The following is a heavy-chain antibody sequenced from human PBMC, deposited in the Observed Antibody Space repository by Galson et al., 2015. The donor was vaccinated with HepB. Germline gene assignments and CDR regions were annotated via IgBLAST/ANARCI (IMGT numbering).Heavy chain of an antibody. CDR1: GYTFTSYH. CDR3: ARDFQYYDFWSGYQTAFDC. J-gene: IGHJ4*02. D-gene: IGHD3-3*01. V-gene: IGHV1-46*01. CDR2: INPSGGSA. Sequence: GYTFTSYHMHWVRQAPGQGLEWMGMINPSGGSASYAQKFQGRVTMSRDTSTTTVYMELRSLRSEDSAVYYCARDFQYYDFWSGYQTAFDCWGQGTLVTVSS.